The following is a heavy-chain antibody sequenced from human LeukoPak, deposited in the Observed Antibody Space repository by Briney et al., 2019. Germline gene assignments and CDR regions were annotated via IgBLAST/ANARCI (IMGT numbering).Heavy chain of an antibody. CDR1: GGSFSGYY. V-gene: IGHV4-34*01. Sequence: PSETLSLTCAVYGGSFSGYYWSWIRQPPGKGLEWIGEINHSGSTNYNPSLKSRVTISVDTSKNQFSLKLSSVTAADTAVYYCARGRIAAAGRFDYWGQGTLVTVSS. CDR3: ARGRIAAAGRFDY. CDR2: INHSGST. J-gene: IGHJ4*02. D-gene: IGHD6-13*01.